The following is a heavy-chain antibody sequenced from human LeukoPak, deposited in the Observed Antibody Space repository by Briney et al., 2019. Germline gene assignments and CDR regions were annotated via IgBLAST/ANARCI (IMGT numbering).Heavy chain of an antibody. CDR1: GFTVSSNY. CDR3: ARGSGITMVRGVTADYYYGMDV. J-gene: IGHJ6*02. V-gene: IGHV3-66*02. D-gene: IGHD3-10*01. CDR2: IYSGGST. Sequence: GGSLRLSCAASGFTVSSNYMSWVRQAPGKGLEWVSVIYSGGSTYYADSVKGRFTISRDNSKNTLYLQINSLRAEDTAVYYCARGSGITMVRGVTADYYYGMDVWGQGTTVTVSS.